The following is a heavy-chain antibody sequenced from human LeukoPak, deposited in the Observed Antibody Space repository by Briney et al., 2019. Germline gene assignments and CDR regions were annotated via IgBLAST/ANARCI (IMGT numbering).Heavy chain of an antibody. V-gene: IGHV3-23*01. CDR2: ISGSGGST. CDR1: GFTFSNYA. Sequence: GGSLRLSCAASGFTFSNYAMSWVRQAPGKGLEWVSAISGSGGSTYYADSVKGRFTISRDNSKNTLYLQMNSLRAEDTAVYYCAKSDGSYPSCPHYWGQGTLVTVSS. J-gene: IGHJ4*02. CDR3: AKSDGSYPSCPHY. D-gene: IGHD2-15*01.